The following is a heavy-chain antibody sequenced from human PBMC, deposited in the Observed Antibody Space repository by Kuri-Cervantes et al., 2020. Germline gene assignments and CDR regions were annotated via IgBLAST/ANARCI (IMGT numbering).Heavy chain of an antibody. V-gene: IGHV1-69*04. D-gene: IGHD2-15*01. J-gene: IGHJ6*02. CDR2: VIPILGIA. Sequence: SVKVSCKASGGTFDSSTIDWVRQAPGQGLEWMGRVIPILGIANYAQKFQGRVTITADKSTSTAYMELSSLRSEDTAVYYCARDPCSGGSCYPRYYYYGMDVWGQGTTVTVSS. CDR1: GGTFDSST. CDR3: ARDPCSGGSCYPRYYYYGMDV.